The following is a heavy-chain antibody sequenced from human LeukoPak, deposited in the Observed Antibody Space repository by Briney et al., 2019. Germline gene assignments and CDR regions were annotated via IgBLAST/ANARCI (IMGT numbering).Heavy chain of an antibody. V-gene: IGHV1-2*02. Sequence: ASVKVSCKASGYTFTGYYMHWVRQAPGQGLEWMGWSNPNSGGTNYAQKFQGRVTMTRDTSISTAYMELSSLRSEDTAVYYCATGDDILTGYYHFDYWGQGTLATVSS. J-gene: IGHJ4*02. CDR3: ATGDDILTGYYHFDY. D-gene: IGHD3-9*01. CDR2: SNPNSGGT. CDR1: GYTFTGYY.